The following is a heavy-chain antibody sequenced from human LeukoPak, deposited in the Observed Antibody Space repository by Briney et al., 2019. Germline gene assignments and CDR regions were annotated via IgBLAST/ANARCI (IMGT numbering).Heavy chain of an antibody. J-gene: IGHJ4*02. D-gene: IGHD3-22*01. V-gene: IGHV3-48*03. CDR1: GFTFSSYE. CDR2: ISRSGSII. Sequence: GGSLRLSCAASGFTFSSYEMNWVRQAPGKGLEWVSYISRSGSIIYYADSVKGRFTISRDNAKNSLYLQMNSLRAEDTAVYYCERRVIVVGLDYWGQGTLVTVSS. CDR3: ERRVIVVGLDY.